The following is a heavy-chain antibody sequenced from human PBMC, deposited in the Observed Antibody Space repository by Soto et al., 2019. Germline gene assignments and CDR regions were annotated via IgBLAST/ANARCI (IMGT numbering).Heavy chain of an antibody. V-gene: IGHV3-30-3*01. CDR1: GFTFSSYA. Sequence: QVQLVESGGGVVQPGRSLRLSCAASGFTFSSYAMHWVRQAPGKGLEWVAVISYDGSNKYYADSVKGRFTISRDNSKNTLYLQMNSLCAEDTAVYYCAIALLYYDSSGHYSADNWYFDLWGRGTLVTVSS. CDR2: ISYDGSNK. D-gene: IGHD3-22*01. CDR3: AIALLYYDSSGHYSADNWYFDL. J-gene: IGHJ2*01.